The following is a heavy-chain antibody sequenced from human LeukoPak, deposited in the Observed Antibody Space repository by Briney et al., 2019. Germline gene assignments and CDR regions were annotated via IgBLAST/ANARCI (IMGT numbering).Heavy chain of an antibody. CDR2: INPNTGDT. CDR3: ARGPLEYCSGGSCYSGRNWFDP. Sequence: ASVKVSCRFSVYTFTVFYLHWVRQPPGQGLEGMVGINPNTGDTIYTQTFQGRVTMTRDTSISTAYIQLTRLRSDDTAVYYCARGPLEYCSGGSCYSGRNWFDPWGQGTLVTVSS. D-gene: IGHD2-15*01. J-gene: IGHJ5*02. V-gene: IGHV1-2*02. CDR1: VYTFTVFY.